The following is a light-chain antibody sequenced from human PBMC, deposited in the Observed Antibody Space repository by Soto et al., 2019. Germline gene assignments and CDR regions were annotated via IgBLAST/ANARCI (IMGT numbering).Light chain of an antibody. CDR1: QSVSSSN. V-gene: IGKV3-20*01. J-gene: IGKJ3*01. CDR2: GAS. CDR3: QQYGSLPCT. Sequence: EIVLTQSPGTLSLSPGERATLSCRASQSVSSSNLAWYQQKPGQAPRLLISGASSRATGIPDRFSGSGSGADFTLTISRLEPEDFAAYYCQQYGSLPCTFGPGTKVDIK.